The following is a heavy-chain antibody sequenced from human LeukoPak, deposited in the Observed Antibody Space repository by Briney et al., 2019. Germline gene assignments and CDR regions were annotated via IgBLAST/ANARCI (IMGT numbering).Heavy chain of an antibody. D-gene: IGHD3-3*01. J-gene: IGHJ6*02. Sequence: GGSLRLSCAVSGYPFSDHYIDWVRQAPGKGLEWVSAISGSGGSTYYADSVKGRFTISRDNSKNTLYLQMNSLRAEDTAVYYCAKASYYDFWSGPLYYYYYYGMDVWGQGTTVTVSS. CDR2: ISGSGGST. CDR1: GYPFSDHY. V-gene: IGHV3-23*01. CDR3: AKASYYDFWSGPLYYYYYYGMDV.